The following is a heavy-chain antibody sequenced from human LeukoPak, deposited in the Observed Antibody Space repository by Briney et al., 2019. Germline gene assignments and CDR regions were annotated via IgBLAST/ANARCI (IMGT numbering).Heavy chain of an antibody. CDR2: IYTSGST. CDR3: ARYPFGSSSVSEGWFDP. Sequence: NPSETLSLTCTVSGGSISSYYWSWIRQPAGKGLEWIGRIYTSGSTNYNPSLKSRVTMSVDTSKNQFSLKLSSVTAADTAVYYCARYPFGSSSVSEGWFDPWGQGTLVTVSS. J-gene: IGHJ5*02. CDR1: GGSISSYY. V-gene: IGHV4-4*07. D-gene: IGHD6-6*01.